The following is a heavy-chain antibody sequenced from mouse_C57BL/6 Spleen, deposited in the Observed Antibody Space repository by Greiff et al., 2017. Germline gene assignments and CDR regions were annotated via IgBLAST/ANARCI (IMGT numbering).Heavy chain of an antibody. CDR1: GFNIKDYY. CDR2: IDPEDGET. J-gene: IGHJ4*01. CDR3: ARQLTNYAMDY. D-gene: IGHD3-3*01. V-gene: IGHV14-2*01. Sequence: VQLQQSGAELVKPGASVKLSCTASGFNIKDYYMHWVKQRTEQGLEWIGRIDPEDGETKYAPKFPGKATITADTSSNTAYLQLSSLTSEDTAVYYCARQLTNYAMDYWGQGTSVTVSS.